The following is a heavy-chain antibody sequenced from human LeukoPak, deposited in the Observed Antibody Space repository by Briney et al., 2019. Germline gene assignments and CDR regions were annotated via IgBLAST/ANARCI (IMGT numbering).Heavy chain of an antibody. J-gene: IGHJ4*02. D-gene: IGHD2-15*01. V-gene: IGHV3-23*01. CDR3: AKDPGYCSGGSCYGSNFDC. CDR1: GFTFSSYA. CDR2: ISGSGGST. Sequence: GGSLRLSCAASGFTFSSYAMSWVRQAPGKGLEWVSAISGSGGSTYYADSVKGRFTISRDNSKNTLYLQMNSLRAEDTAVYYCAKDPGYCSGGSCYGSNFDCWGEGTLVTVSS.